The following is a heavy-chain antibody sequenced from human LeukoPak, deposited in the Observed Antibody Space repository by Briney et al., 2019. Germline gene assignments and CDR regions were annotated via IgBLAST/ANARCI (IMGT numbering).Heavy chain of an antibody. CDR3: ATSRRTTVVTPSSAFDI. CDR1: GGSISSYY. D-gene: IGHD4-23*01. CDR2: IYYSGST. J-gene: IGHJ3*02. V-gene: IGHV4-59*01. Sequence: SETLSLTCTVSGGSISSYYWSWIRQPPGKGLEWIGYIYYSGSTNYNPPLKSRVTISVDTSKNQFSLKLSSVTAADTAVYYCATSRRTTVVTPSSAFDIWGQGTMVTVSS.